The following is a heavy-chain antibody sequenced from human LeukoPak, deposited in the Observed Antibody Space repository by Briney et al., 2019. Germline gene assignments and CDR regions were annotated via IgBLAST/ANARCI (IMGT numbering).Heavy chain of an antibody. CDR2: IFYSGGT. Sequence: SETLSLTCTVSGGSINTPNYYWGWIRQTPGKGLEWIGNIFYSGGTYYSPSLTSRVTISVDTSKNQFSLKLSSVTAADTAVYYCAGTKRITMIVAWYYFDYWGQGTLVTVSS. CDR1: GGSINTPNYY. CDR3: AGTKRITMIVAWYYFDY. J-gene: IGHJ4*02. V-gene: IGHV4-39*07. D-gene: IGHD3-22*01.